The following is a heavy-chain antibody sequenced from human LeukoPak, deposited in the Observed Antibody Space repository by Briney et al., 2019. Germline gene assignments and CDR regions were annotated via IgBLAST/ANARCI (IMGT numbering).Heavy chain of an antibody. CDR1: GGSFSGYY. V-gene: IGHV4-34*01. CDR3: ARARRGSTSSPFRSSIASRNYFDY. D-gene: IGHD6-6*01. Sequence: PSETLSLTCAVYGGSFSGYYWSWIRQPPGKGLKWIGEINHSGSTNYNPPLKSRVTISVDTSKNQFSLKLSSVTAADTAVYYCARARRGSTSSPFRSSIASRNYFDYWGQGTLVTVSS. J-gene: IGHJ4*02. CDR2: INHSGST.